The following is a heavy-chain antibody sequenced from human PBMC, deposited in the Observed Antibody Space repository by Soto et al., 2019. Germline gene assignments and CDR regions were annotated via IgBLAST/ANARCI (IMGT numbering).Heavy chain of an antibody. CDR1: GGSISSSSFY. V-gene: IGHV4-39*01. CDR2: VYYSGST. J-gene: IGHJ4*02. CDR3: ARMVRGNSNFDY. Sequence: KPSETLSLTCTVSGGSISSSSFYWGWIRQSPGKGLEWIGYVYYSGSTDYNPSLKSRVTISVDTSKNQFSLNLNSVTAADTAVYFCARMVRGNSNFDYWGQGTLVTVSS. D-gene: IGHD3-10*01.